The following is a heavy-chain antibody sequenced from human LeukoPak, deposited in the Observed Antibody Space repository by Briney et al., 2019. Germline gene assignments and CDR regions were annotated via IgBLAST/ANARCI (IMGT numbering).Heavy chain of an antibody. CDR2: IWYDGSNK. V-gene: IGHV3-33*08. J-gene: IGHJ4*02. CDR3: ARVLDTAMAYYFDY. D-gene: IGHD5-18*01. Sequence: GGSLRLSCTASGFIFSGSWMAWIRQAPGKGLEWVAVIWYDGSNKYYADSVKGRFTISRDNSKNTLYLQMNSLRAEDTAVYYCARVLDTAMAYYFDYWGQGTLVTVSS. CDR1: GFIFSGSW.